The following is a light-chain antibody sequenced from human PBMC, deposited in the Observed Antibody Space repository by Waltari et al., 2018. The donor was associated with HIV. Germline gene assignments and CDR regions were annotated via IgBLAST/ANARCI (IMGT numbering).Light chain of an antibody. V-gene: IGLV2-14*03. CDR3: SSYTSSSTYV. J-gene: IGLJ1*01. Sequence: QSALTQPASVSGSPGQSIAISCTGTSSDVGGYNYVSWYQQHPGKVPKLMIFDVSDRPSSVSQRFSGSKSGNTTSLTSSGLQSEDEADYYCSSYTSSSTYVFGTGTKVTVL. CDR2: DVS. CDR1: SSDVGGYNY.